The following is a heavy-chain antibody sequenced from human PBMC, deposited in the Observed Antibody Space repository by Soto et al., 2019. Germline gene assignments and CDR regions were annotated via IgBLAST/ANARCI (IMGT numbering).Heavy chain of an antibody. J-gene: IGHJ4*02. V-gene: IGHV3-23*01. D-gene: IGHD2-2*01. Sequence: EVQLLESGGGLVQPGGSLRLSCAASGFTFSVYAMSWVRQAPGKGLEWVSTISGSRGSTYYAASVKGRFTISRDNSKNTLYLQMNSLRAEDTAVYYCAKASGGVIVPAGIYYWGQGTLVTVSS. CDR2: ISGSRGST. CDR3: AKASGGVIVPAGIYY. CDR1: GFTFSVYA.